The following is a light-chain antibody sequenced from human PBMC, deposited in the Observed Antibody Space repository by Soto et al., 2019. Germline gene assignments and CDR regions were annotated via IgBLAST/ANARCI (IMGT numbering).Light chain of an antibody. CDR3: SSYTSISTHYG. J-gene: IGLJ1*01. CDR2: DVS. Sequence: QSVLTQPASVSGSPGQSITISCTGTRSDVGGYNYVSWYQQHPGKAPKLMIYDVSNRPSGVSNRFSGSKSGNTASLTISGLQAEDEADYYCSSYTSISTHYGFGTGTKLTV. CDR1: RSDVGGYNY. V-gene: IGLV2-14*01.